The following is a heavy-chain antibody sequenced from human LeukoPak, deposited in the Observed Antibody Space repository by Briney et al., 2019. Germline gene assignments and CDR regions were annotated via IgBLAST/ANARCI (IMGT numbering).Heavy chain of an antibody. Sequence: SGTLSLTCAVSGGSISSSNWWSWVRQPPGKGLEWIGEIYHSGSTNYNPSLKSRVTISVDKSKNQFSLKLSSVTAADTAVYYCARDPAYYYDSSGWYYYMGVWGKGTTVTVSS. D-gene: IGHD3-22*01. CDR2: IYHSGST. CDR1: GGSISSSNW. CDR3: ARDPAYYYDSSGWYYYMGV. V-gene: IGHV4-4*02. J-gene: IGHJ6*03.